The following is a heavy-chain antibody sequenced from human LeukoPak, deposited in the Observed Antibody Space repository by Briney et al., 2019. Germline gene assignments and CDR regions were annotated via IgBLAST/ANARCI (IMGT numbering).Heavy chain of an antibody. V-gene: IGHV1-3*01. J-gene: IGHJ3*02. CDR1: GGTFSSYA. D-gene: IGHD3-22*01. CDR3: ARISLTYYYDSSGYFDAFDI. Sequence: VASVKVSCKASGGTFSSYAISWVRQAPGQRLEWMGWINAGNGNTKYSQKFQGRVTITRDTSASTAYMELSSLRSEDTAVYYCARISLTYYYDSSGYFDAFDIWGQGTMVTVSS. CDR2: INAGNGNT.